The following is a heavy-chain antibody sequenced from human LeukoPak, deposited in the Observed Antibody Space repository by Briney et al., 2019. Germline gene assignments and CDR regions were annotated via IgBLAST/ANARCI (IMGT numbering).Heavy chain of an antibody. CDR3: ARGSGDYIPNFGY. J-gene: IGHJ4*02. V-gene: IGHV4-31*03. CDR2: IYYSGST. Sequence: PSETLSLTCTVSGGSISSGGYYWSWIRQHPGKGLEWIGYIYYSGSTYYNPSLKSRVTISVDTSKNQFSLKLSSVTAADTAVYYCARGSGDYIPNFGYWGQGTLVTVSS. D-gene: IGHD4-17*01. CDR1: GGSISSGGYY.